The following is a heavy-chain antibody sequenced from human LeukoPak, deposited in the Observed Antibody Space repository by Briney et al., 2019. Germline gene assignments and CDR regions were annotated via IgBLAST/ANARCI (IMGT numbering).Heavy chain of an antibody. D-gene: IGHD4-17*01. CDR1: GGSLRNYY. CDR3: ANSDYGDYDYLEYFQH. CDR2: IYYSGGT. J-gene: IGHJ1*01. Sequence: PSETLSLTCTVSGGSLRNYYWNWIRQPPGKGLEWIGQIYYSGGTKYSPTLKSRVTISVDTSKNQFSLKLNSVTAADTAVYYCANSDYGDYDYLEYFQHWGQGTLVTVSS. V-gene: IGHV4-59*12.